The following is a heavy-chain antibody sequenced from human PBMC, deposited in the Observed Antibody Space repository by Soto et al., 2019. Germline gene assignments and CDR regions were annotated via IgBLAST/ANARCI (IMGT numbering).Heavy chain of an antibody. CDR3: ASELRGYRYGAGEVY. Sequence: SETRSLTWTVAGSSITSSSDYWSWIRQTPGGGREWIAHIYSSGSAYYKPSLMTRVTMSIDMSKNQCSLNMCSLTVAAPAVDLCASELRGYRYGAGEVYWGRGTLVTVSS. V-gene: IGHV4-30-4*02. D-gene: IGHD5-12*01. J-gene: IGHJ4*02. CDR2: IYSSGSA. CDR1: GSSITSSSDY.